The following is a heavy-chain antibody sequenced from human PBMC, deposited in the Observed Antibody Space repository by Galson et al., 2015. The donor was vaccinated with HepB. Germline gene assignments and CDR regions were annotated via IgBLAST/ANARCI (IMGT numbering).Heavy chain of an antibody. CDR2: IDPSDSYT. J-gene: IGHJ6*02. V-gene: IGHV5-10-1*01. D-gene: IGHD2-2*01. CDR3: ARRGGYCSSTICLYYGMDV. Sequence: QSGAEVKKPGESLRISCKGSGYSFTSYWISWVRQMPGKGLEWMGRIDPSDSYTNYSPSFQGHVTISADKSISTAYLQWGSLKASDTAMYYCARRGGYCSSTICLYYGMDVWGQVTTVTVSS. CDR1: GYSFTSYW.